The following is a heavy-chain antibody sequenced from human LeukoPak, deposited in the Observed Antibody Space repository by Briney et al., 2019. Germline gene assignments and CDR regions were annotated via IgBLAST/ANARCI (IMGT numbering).Heavy chain of an antibody. CDR1: GGSFSGYY. Sequence: SETLSLTCAVYGGSFSGYYWSWIRQPPGKGLEWIGEINHSGSTNYNPSLKSRVTMSVDTSKNQFSLKLTSVTAADTAVYYCARDASIRWVFDFWGQGTLVTVSS. J-gene: IGHJ4*02. V-gene: IGHV4-34*01. CDR2: INHSGST. D-gene: IGHD4-23*01. CDR3: ARDASIRWVFDF.